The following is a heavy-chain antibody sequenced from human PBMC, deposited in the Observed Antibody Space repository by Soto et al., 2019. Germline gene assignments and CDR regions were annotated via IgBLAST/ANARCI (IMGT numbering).Heavy chain of an antibody. CDR2: IGTDGNT. CDR1: GFTFNSYA. CDR3: VRKYPGTRPFDY. D-gene: IGHD2-2*01. Sequence: GGSLRLSCAASGFTFNSYAMNWVRQAPGKGLAWVSAIGTDGNTYYANSVKGRSTISRDNSRTTLYLQMNSLRVEDTALYYCVRKYPGTRPFDYWGQGTLVTVPS. J-gene: IGHJ4*01. V-gene: IGHV3-23*01.